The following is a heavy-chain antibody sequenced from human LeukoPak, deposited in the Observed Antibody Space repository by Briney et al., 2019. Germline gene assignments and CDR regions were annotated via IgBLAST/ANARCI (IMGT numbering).Heavy chain of an antibody. D-gene: IGHD3-22*01. CDR2: INHSGST. CDR3: AKGEDYYDSGGYFGDAFDI. Sequence: SETLSLTCAVYGGSFSGYYWSWIRQPPGKGLEWIGEINHSGSTNYNPSLKSRVTISIDTSKNQFSLKLSSVTAADTAVYYCAKGEDYYDSGGYFGDAFDIWGQGTMVTVSS. CDR1: GGSFSGYY. J-gene: IGHJ3*02. V-gene: IGHV4-34*01.